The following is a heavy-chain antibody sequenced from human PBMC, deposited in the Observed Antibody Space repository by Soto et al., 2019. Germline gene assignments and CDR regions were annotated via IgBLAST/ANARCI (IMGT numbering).Heavy chain of an antibody. J-gene: IGHJ6*02. V-gene: IGHV4-39*01. CDR1: GGSISSSSYY. D-gene: IGHD3-16*01. CDR2: IYYSGST. Sequence: QLQLQESGPGLVKPSETLSLTCTVSGGSISSSSYYWGWIRQPPGKGLEWIGSIYYSGSTNCNPSLKSRVTISVDTSKHQFSLKLSPVTDADTAVYYCARPNRVRVRAGYDCYYGRDFWGQGTTVTVS. CDR3: ARPNRVRVRAGYDCYYGRDF.